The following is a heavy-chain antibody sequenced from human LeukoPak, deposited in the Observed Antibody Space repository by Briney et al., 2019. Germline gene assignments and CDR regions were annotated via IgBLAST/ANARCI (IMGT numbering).Heavy chain of an antibody. CDR2: INQDGSVK. CDR1: GFAFSTIW. Sequence: PGGPLRLSCAPSGFAFSTIWMAWVRKAPGKGLEWVGNINQDGSVKHYVDSVRGRFTISRDNARNSVYLQMSALRVEDTAVYYCTRDFVFWGQGSLVTASS. V-gene: IGHV3-7*01. D-gene: IGHD3-3*01. J-gene: IGHJ4*02. CDR3: TRDFVF.